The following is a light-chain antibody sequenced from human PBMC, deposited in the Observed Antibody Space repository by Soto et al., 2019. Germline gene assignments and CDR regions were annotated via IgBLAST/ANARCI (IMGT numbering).Light chain of an antibody. CDR1: SGHSSYA. V-gene: IGLV4-69*01. Sequence: QSVLTQSPSASASLGASVKLTCTLSSGHSSYAIAWHQQQPEKGPRYLMKVNTDGSHNKGDGIPDRFSGSSSGAERYLTISSLQSEDEADYYCQTWGAGFSVVVGGGTKLTVL. J-gene: IGLJ2*01. CDR2: VNTDGSH. CDR3: QTWGAGFSVV.